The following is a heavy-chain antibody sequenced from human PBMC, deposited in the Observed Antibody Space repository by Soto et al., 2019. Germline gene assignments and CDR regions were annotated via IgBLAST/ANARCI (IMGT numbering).Heavy chain of an antibody. CDR2: IYTSGST. Sequence: SETLSLTCTVSGGSISSYYWSWIRQPAGKGLEWIGRIYTSGSTNYNPSLKSRVTMSVDTSKNQFSLKLSSVTAADTAVYYCAREVYYYGSGSYQYYFDYWGQGTLVTVSS. V-gene: IGHV4-4*07. CDR3: AREVYYYGSGSYQYYFDY. J-gene: IGHJ4*02. D-gene: IGHD3-10*01. CDR1: GGSISSYY.